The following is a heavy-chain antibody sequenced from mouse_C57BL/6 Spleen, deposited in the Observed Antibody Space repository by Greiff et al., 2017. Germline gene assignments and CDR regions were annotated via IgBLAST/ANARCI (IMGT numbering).Heavy chain of an antibody. J-gene: IGHJ3*01. CDR2: IDPENGDT. Sequence: VQLQQSGAELVRPGASVKLSCTASGFNITDDYMHWVKQRPEQGLEWIGWIDPENGDTEYASKFQGKATITADTSSNTAYLQLSSLTSEDTAVYCGTSGGQRRNGFAYWGQGTLVTVSA. D-gene: IGHD3-2*02. CDR3: TSGGQRRNGFAY. V-gene: IGHV14-4*01. CDR1: GFNITDDY.